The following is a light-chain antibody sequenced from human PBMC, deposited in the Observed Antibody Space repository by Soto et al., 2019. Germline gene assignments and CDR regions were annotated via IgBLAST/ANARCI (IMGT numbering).Light chain of an antibody. CDR2: DTS. J-gene: IGKJ4*01. CDR3: QQRRLWPPLT. V-gene: IGKV3-11*01. CDR1: QIVSSD. Sequence: EIVLTQSPATLSLSPGERVTLSCRASQIVSSDLAWYQQKAGQAPRLLIYDTSNRATDIPARFSGSGSGTDFTLTISSLEPEVSAIYFCQQRRLWPPLTFGGGTKVEI.